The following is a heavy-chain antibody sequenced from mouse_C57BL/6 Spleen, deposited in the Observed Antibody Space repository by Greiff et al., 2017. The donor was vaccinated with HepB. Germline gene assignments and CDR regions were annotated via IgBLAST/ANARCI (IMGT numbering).Heavy chain of an antibody. CDR1: GYSITSGYY. V-gene: IGHV3-6*01. CDR2: ISYDGSN. J-gene: IGHJ2*01. D-gene: IGHD2-4*01. CDR3: ARRGGYDYDGFDY. Sequence: EVQLQESGPGLVKPSQSLSLTCSVTGYSITSGYYWNWIRQFPGNKLEWMGYISYDGSNNYNPSLKNRISITRDTSKNQFFLKLNSVTTEDTATYYCARRGGYDYDGFDYWGQGTTLTVSS.